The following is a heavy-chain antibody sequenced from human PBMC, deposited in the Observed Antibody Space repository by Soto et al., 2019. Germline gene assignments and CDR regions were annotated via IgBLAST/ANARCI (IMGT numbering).Heavy chain of an antibody. J-gene: IGHJ4*02. CDR2: IHYSGNT. V-gene: IGHV4-31*03. CDR1: GGSISSGDYY. D-gene: IGHD4-17*01. CDR3: ARTPGGAPADYYFDY. Sequence: SETLSLTCTVSGGSISSGDYYWSWIRHHPGGGLEWIGYIHYSGNTYYDPSLKSRLTMSVDTSKNQFSLNLSSVTAADTAVYYCARTPGGAPADYYFDYWGLGTLVTVS.